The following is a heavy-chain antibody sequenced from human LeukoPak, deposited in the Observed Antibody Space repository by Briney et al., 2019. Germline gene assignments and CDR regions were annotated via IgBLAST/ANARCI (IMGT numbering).Heavy chain of an antibody. V-gene: IGHV1-18*01. CDR3: ARWPLNTIQFDP. CDR2: ISAYNGNT. CDR1: GYTFTSYG. Sequence: RASVKVSCKASGYTFTSYGVSWVRQAPGQGLEWMGWISAYNGNTNYAQKLQGRVTMTTDTSTSTAYMELRSLRSDDTAVYYCARWPLNTIQFDPWGQGTLVTVSS. D-gene: IGHD3-3*01. J-gene: IGHJ5*02.